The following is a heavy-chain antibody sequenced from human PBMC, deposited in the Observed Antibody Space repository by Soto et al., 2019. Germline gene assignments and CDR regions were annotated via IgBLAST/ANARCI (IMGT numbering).Heavy chain of an antibody. V-gene: IGHV1-8*01. CDR2: INPNNGNT. Sequence: GASVKVSCKSSGYTFTSYDINWVRQAPGQGLEWMGWINPNNGNTGYAQKLQGRLTMTRNTSISTVYMELSSLTSDDTAVYYCARETSGWYGTDFDFWGQGTPVTVSS. D-gene: IGHD6-19*01. J-gene: IGHJ4*02. CDR1: GYTFTSYD. CDR3: ARETSGWYGTDFDF.